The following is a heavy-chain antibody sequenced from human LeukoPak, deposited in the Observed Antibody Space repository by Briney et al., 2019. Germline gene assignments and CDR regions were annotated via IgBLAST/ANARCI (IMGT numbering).Heavy chain of an antibody. J-gene: IGHJ4*02. CDR3: ARRAYCGGDCYSDY. CDR2: IYPGDSDT. D-gene: IGHD2-21*02. Sequence: GESLKISCKGSGYSFTNYWIAWVRRMPGEGLEWMGIIYPGDSDTRYSPSFQGQVTISADKSISTAYLQWSSLKALDTAMYYCARRAYCGGDCYSDYWGQGTLVTVSS. CDR1: GYSFTNYW. V-gene: IGHV5-51*01.